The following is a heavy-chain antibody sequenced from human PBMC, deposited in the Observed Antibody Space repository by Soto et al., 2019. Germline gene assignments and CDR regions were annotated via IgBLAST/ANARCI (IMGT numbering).Heavy chain of an antibody. D-gene: IGHD6-19*01. CDR2: IYYSGST. CDR1: GDSITSYY. CDR3: ARVIGGWYAYAY. V-gene: IGHV4-59*01. J-gene: IGHJ1*01. Sequence: SETLSLTCTVSGDSITSYYWSWIRQPPGKGLEWIGYIYYSGSTNYNPSLKSRVTISVDTSKNHFSLKLSSVTAADTAVYYCARVIGGWYAYAYWGQGTLVNVS.